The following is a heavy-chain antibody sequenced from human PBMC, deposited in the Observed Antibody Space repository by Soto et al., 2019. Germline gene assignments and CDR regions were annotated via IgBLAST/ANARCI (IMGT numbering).Heavy chain of an antibody. Sequence: QVQLVESGGALVKPGRSLRLSCEVSGFTFRNYYMAWLRQAPGKGLEWVATISTSGVSSSYGDSVRGRFTISRDDAKNSLYLQMNSLRCEDTALYYCAREFYYAMDAWGQGTTVTVSS. V-gene: IGHV3-11*05. CDR1: GFTFRNYY. CDR3: AREFYYAMDA. J-gene: IGHJ6*02. CDR2: ISTSGVSS. D-gene: IGHD3-16*01.